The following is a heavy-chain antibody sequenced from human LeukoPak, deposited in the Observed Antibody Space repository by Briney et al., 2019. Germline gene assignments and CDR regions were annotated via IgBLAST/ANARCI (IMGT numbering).Heavy chain of an antibody. J-gene: IGHJ4*02. CDR1: GASINTYY. CDR2: IYYSGST. Sequence: PSETLSLTCTVSGASINTYYWSCIRQPPGKGLEWIGYIYYSGSTSYNPSLKTRVTISIDTSKNQFSLKLSSVTAADTAVYYCARVLRPMPSQYYFDYWGQGTLVTVSS. D-gene: IGHD2-2*01. CDR3: ARVLRPMPSQYYFDY. V-gene: IGHV4-59*01.